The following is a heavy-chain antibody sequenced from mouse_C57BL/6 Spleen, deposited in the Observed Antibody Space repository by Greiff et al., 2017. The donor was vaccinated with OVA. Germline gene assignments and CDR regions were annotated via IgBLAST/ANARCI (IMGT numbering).Heavy chain of an antibody. V-gene: IGHV1-74*01. Sequence: QVQLQQPGAELVKSGASVKVSCKASGYTFTSYWMHWVKQRPDQGLEWIGRIHPSDSDTNYNQKFKGKATLTVDKSSSTAYMQLSSLTSEDSAVYDCVIWDDYDPYYFDYWGQGTTLTVSS. J-gene: IGHJ2*01. CDR1: GYTFTSYW. CDR3: VIWDDYDPYYFDY. D-gene: IGHD2-4*01. CDR2: IHPSDSDT.